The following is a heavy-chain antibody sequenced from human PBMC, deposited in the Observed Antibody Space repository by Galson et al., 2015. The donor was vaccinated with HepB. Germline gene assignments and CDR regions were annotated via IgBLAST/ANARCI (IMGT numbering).Heavy chain of an antibody. J-gene: IGHJ3*01. CDR2: FDAEGGET. D-gene: IGHD7-27*01. V-gene: IGHV1-24*01. CDR1: GYPLTDFS. Sequence: SVKVSCKVSGYPLTDFSMHWVRQAPGKGLEWMGGFDAEGGETVSAQRFQGRLIMTEDTSTDTAYMELSSLTSDDTAVYYCAISLGWKDSNLWGQGTVVTVSS. CDR3: AISLGWKDSNL.